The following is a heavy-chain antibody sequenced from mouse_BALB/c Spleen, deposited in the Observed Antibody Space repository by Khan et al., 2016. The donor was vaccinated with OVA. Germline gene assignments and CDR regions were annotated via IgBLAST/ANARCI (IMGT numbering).Heavy chain of an antibody. CDR3: TRDGYSPWFAY. CDR1: GFTIKDYY. D-gene: IGHD2-3*01. Sequence: EVQLQESGAELVRPGALVNLSCKASGFTIKDYYMHWVKQRPEQGLEWIGWIDPENGNTIYDPKFQGKASITSATSSNTAYLQLRSLTSGDTAVYFCTRDGYSPWFAYWGQGTPVTVSA. V-gene: IGHV14-1*02. CDR2: IDPENGNT. J-gene: IGHJ3*01.